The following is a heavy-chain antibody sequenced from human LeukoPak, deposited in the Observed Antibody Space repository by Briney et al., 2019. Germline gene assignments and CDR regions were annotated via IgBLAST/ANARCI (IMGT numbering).Heavy chain of an antibody. V-gene: IGHV3-66*02. D-gene: IGHD6-13*01. CDR2: TYSGGST. CDR3: ARGQYSSSWSWLAAFDI. CDR1: GFTVSSTY. Sequence: PGGSLRLSCLASGFTVSSTYMSWVRQAPGKGLEWVSVTYSGGSTYYADSVKGRSTISRDNSKNTLYLQMNSLRAEDTAVYYCARGQYSSSWSWLAAFDIWGQGTMVTVSS. J-gene: IGHJ3*02.